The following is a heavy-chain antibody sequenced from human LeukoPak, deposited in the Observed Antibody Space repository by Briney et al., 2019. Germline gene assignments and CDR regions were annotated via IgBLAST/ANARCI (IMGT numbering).Heavy chain of an antibody. D-gene: IGHD4-17*01. CDR3: AKAPTVSEFDY. CDR1: GFTFSSYS. Sequence: GGSLRLSCAASGFTFSSYSMNWVRQAPGKGLEWVSSISSSSSYIYYADSVKGRFTISRDNSKNTLYLQMNSLRAEDTAVYYCAKAPTVSEFDYWGQGTLVTVSS. CDR2: ISSSSSYI. J-gene: IGHJ4*02. V-gene: IGHV3-21*04.